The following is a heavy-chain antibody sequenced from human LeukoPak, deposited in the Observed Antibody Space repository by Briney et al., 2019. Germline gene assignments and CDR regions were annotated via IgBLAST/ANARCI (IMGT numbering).Heavy chain of an antibody. CDR1: NYNFLTHG. Sequence: ASVKVSCKASNYNFLTHGISWVRQAPGQGLEWMGWISGTNVNTNYAQKLQGRVTMTTDTSTSTAYMELRSLRSDDTAVYYCARAGFSSSWYGPSMDVWGQGTTVTVSS. CDR3: ARAGFSSSWYGPSMDV. V-gene: IGHV1-18*01. CDR2: ISGTNVNT. D-gene: IGHD6-13*01. J-gene: IGHJ6*02.